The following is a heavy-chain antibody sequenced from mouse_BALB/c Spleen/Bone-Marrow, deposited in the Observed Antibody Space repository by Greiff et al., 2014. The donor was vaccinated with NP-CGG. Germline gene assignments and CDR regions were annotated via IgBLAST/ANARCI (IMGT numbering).Heavy chain of an antibody. CDR1: GYSFTGYT. Sequence: EVKLVESGPELVKPGASMKISCKASGYSFTGYTMNWVKRSHGKNLEWIGLINPYNDGTSYNQKFKGKATLTVDKSSSTAYMELLSLTSEDSAVYYCARKGPYYRYDPYAMDYWGQGTSVTVSS. CDR3: ARKGPYYRYDPYAMDY. CDR2: INPYNDGT. V-gene: IGHV1-18*01. D-gene: IGHD2-14*01. J-gene: IGHJ4*01.